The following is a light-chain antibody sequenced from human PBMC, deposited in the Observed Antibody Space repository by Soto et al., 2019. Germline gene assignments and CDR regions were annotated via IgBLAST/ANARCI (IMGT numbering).Light chain of an antibody. J-gene: IGLJ1*01. CDR1: SSDVGAYNY. CDR3: SSWTNSGTYV. CDR2: DVS. V-gene: IGLV2-14*03. Sequence: QSVLTQPASLSGSPGQSITISCTGSSSDVGAYNYVSWYRHLPGKAPGLMIYDVSHRPSGVSDRFSGSKSGNTASLTISGLQAEDDADYYCSSWTNSGTYVFGTGTKVTVL.